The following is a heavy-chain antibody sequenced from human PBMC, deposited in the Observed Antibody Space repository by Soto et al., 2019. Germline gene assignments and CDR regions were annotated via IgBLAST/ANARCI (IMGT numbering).Heavy chain of an antibody. Sequence: QVQLVQSGAEVKKPGASVKVSCKASGYTFTSYGISWVRQAPGQGLEWMGWISAYNGNTNYAQKLQGRVTMTTDTSTSTAYMELRSLRSDDTAVYYCARDLYEDLTGTTYGVFNWFDPWGQGTLVTVSS. CDR1: GYTFTSYG. D-gene: IGHD1-7*01. CDR3: ARDLYEDLTGTTYGVFNWFDP. CDR2: ISAYNGNT. V-gene: IGHV1-18*01. J-gene: IGHJ5*02.